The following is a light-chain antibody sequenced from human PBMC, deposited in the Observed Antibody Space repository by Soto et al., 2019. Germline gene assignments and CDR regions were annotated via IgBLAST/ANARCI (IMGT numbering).Light chain of an antibody. CDR1: SSNIGSNA. V-gene: IGLV1-44*01. CDR2: INN. J-gene: IGLJ2*01. CDR3: ATWDDSLNGVV. Sequence: QPVLTQPPSASGTPGQRVTISCSGSSSNIGSNAVNWYQQLPGTAPKLLIYINNQRPSGVPDRFSASKSGTSASLAISGLQSEDEADYYCATWDDSLNGVVFGGGTKLTVL.